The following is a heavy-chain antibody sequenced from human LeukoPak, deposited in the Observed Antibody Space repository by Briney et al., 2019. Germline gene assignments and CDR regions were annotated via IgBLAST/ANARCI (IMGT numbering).Heavy chain of an antibody. V-gene: IGHV3-53*01. CDR1: GFTVTDNY. D-gene: IGHD6-13*01. CDR3: AKDSPTYSSSWYGVDY. J-gene: IGHJ4*02. Sequence: GGSLRLSCAASGFTVTDNYMNWVRQSSGKGLEWVSVIYGGGDTNYADSVKGRFTISRDNSKSTLYLQMNSLRAEDTAIYYCAKDSPTYSSSWYGVDYWGQGTLVTVSS. CDR2: IYGGGDT.